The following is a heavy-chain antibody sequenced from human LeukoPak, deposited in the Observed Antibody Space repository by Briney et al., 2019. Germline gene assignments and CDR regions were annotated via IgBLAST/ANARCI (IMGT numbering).Heavy chain of an antibody. J-gene: IGHJ4*02. D-gene: IGHD3-9*01. CDR3: AKGGDYDILTGIDY. Sequence: GGSLRLSCAASGFTLDDYAMHWVRQAPGKGLEWVSGISWNSGSIGYADSVKGRFTISRDNAKNSLYLQMNGLRAEDTALYYCAKGGDYDILTGIDYWGQGTLVTVSS. V-gene: IGHV3-9*01. CDR2: ISWNSGSI. CDR1: GFTLDDYA.